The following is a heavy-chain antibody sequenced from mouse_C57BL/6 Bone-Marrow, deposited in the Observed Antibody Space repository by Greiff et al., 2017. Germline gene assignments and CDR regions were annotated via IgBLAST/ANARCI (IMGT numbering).Heavy chain of an antibody. CDR2: INPNYGTT. Sequence: LVESGPELVKPGASVTISCKASGYSFTDYNMNWVKQSNGTSLEWIGVINPNYGTTSYNQTFKGKATLTVDQSPSTAYMQLNSLTSEDSAVYYCARGYDYDYAMDYGGQGTSVTVSS. CDR3: ARGYDYDYAMDY. V-gene: IGHV1-39*01. D-gene: IGHD2-4*01. CDR1: GYSFTDYN. J-gene: IGHJ4*01.